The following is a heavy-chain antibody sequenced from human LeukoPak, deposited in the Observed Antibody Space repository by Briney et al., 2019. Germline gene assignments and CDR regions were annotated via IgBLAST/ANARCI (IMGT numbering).Heavy chain of an antibody. Sequence: ASVKVSCKASGYTFTNYGISWVRQAPGQGLEWMGWISAYNGNTNYAQKLQGRVTMTRDTSTSTVYMELSSLRSEDTAVYHCARGRAAAAKARWPFDYWGQGTLVTVSS. J-gene: IGHJ4*02. CDR3: ARGRAAAAKARWPFDY. CDR2: ISAYNGNT. V-gene: IGHV1-18*01. D-gene: IGHD6-13*01. CDR1: GYTFTNYG.